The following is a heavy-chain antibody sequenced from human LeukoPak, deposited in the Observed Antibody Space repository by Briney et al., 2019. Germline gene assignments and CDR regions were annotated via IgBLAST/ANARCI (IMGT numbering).Heavy chain of an antibody. CDR3: ARGGSTSYREFLYNWFDP. V-gene: IGHV4-59*01. CDR2: IYYSGST. D-gene: IGHD3-10*01. Sequence: PSETLSLTCAVSGVSISSYYWSWIRQPPGKGLEWIGYIYYSGSTNYNPSLKSRVTISVDTSKNRFSLKLSSVTAADTAVYYCARGGSTSYREFLYNWFDPWGQGTLVTVSS. CDR1: GVSISSYY. J-gene: IGHJ5*02.